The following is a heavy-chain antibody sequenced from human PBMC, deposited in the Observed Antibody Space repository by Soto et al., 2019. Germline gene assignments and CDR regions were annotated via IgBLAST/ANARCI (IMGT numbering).Heavy chain of an antibody. D-gene: IGHD3-10*01. CDR1: GFMFSSYW. CDR3: ATYSGSYFPVGHDR. J-gene: IGHJ4*02. V-gene: IGHV3-7*01. CDR2: IKQDGSEI. Sequence: VHLVESGGGLVEPGGSLRLSCEASGFMFSSYWMSWVRQAPGEGLEWVANIKQDGSEIHYLESVGGRFTIFRDNARRSLYLQMNSLRAEDTAVYFCATYSGSYFPVGHDRWGQGTLVVVSS.